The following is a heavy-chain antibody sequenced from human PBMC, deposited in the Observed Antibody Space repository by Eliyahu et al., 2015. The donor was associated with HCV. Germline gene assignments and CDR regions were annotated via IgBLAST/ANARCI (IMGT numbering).Heavy chain of an antibody. J-gene: IGHJ5*02. CDR2: IYXDGTNT. Sequence: EVQLVESGGLLVQPGGXLRLXCXASGFTFXDYWMHXVRQAPGKGLMXVSRIYXDGTNTVYADSVKGRFTISRDNAKNTLYLQMNSLRAEDTAVYYCARDSDYHIDLWGQGTLVTVSS. D-gene: IGHD2-21*01. CDR1: GFTFXDYW. V-gene: IGHV3-74*01. CDR3: ARDSDYHIDL.